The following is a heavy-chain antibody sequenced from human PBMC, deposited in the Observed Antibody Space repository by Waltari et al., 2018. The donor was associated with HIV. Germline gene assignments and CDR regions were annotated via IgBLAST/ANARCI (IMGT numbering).Heavy chain of an antibody. CDR1: GFTVSSYW. CDR2: INSDGSST. J-gene: IGHJ3*01. Sequence: EVQLVESGGDSVQPGGSLRLSCAASGFTVSSYWMFWVRQVPGKGLVWVSLINSDGSSTTYAESVKGRFTISRDNAKNTLYLQMNSLRAEDTAMYYCTRGNGHAFDLWGQGTMVTVSS. D-gene: IGHD2-8*01. V-gene: IGHV3-74*01. CDR3: TRGNGHAFDL.